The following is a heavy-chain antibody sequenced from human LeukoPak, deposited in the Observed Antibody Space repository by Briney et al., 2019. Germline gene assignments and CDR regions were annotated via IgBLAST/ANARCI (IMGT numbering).Heavy chain of an antibody. J-gene: IGHJ5*02. CDR3: ARARGYGSGRNNWFDP. CDR2: INPNSGGT. CDR1: GYTFTGYY. Sequence: ASVKVSCKASGYTFTGYYMHWVRQAPGQGLEWMGWINPNSGGTNYAQKFQGRVTMTRDTSISTAYMELSRLRSDDTAVYYCARARGYGSGRNNWFDPWGQGTLVTVSS. D-gene: IGHD3-10*01. V-gene: IGHV1-2*02.